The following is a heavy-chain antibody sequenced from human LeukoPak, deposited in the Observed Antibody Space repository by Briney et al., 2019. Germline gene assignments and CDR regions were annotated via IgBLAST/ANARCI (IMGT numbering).Heavy chain of an antibody. CDR2: IIPIFGTA. CDR1: GGTFSSYA. J-gene: IGHJ6*02. V-gene: IGHV1-69*13. Sequence: SVKVSCKASGGTFSSYALSWVRQAPGQGLEWMGGIIPIFGTANYAQKFQGRVTITADESTSTAYMELSSLRSEDTAVYYCASKVYYYGSGSSYYYYYGMDVWGQGTTVTVSS. CDR3: ASKVYYYGSGSSYYYYYGMDV. D-gene: IGHD3-10*01.